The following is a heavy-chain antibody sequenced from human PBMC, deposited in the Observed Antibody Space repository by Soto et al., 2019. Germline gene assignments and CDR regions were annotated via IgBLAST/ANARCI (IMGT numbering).Heavy chain of an antibody. J-gene: IGHJ3*02. CDR1: GGSISSGGYY. CDR2: IYYSGST. Sequence: PSETLSLTCTVSGGSISSGGYYWSWIRQHPGKGLEWIGYIYYSGSTYYNPSLKSRVTISVDTSKNQFSLKLSSVTAADTAVYYCASRTIFGGAGAFDIWGQGTMVTVS. D-gene: IGHD3-3*01. CDR3: ASRTIFGGAGAFDI. V-gene: IGHV4-31*03.